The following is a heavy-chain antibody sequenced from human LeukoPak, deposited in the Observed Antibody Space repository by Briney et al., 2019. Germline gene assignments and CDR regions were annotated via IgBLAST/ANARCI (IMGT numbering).Heavy chain of an antibody. Sequence: GGSLRLSCAASGFTFSSYWMSWVRQAPGKGLEWVANIKQDGSEKYYVDSVKGRFTISRDNSRNTLYLQMNSLRAEDTAVYFCAKDRTGMTGADWFDPWGQGTLVTVSS. D-gene: IGHD1-1*01. J-gene: IGHJ5*02. CDR3: AKDRTGMTGADWFDP. CDR1: GFTFSSYW. CDR2: IKQDGSEK. V-gene: IGHV3-7*03.